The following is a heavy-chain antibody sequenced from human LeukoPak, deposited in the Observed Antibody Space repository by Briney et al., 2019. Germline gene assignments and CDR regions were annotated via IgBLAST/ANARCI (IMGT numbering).Heavy chain of an antibody. D-gene: IGHD3-22*01. Sequence: SETLSLTCAVYGGSFSGYYWSWIRQPPGKGLEWIGEINHSGSTNYNPSLKSRVTISVDTSKNQFSLKVSSVTAADTAVYYCARGLFHSSGLPYAMDVWGQGTTVSDSS. CDR1: GGSFSGYY. CDR2: INHSGST. J-gene: IGHJ6*02. V-gene: IGHV4-34*01. CDR3: ARGLFHSSGLPYAMDV.